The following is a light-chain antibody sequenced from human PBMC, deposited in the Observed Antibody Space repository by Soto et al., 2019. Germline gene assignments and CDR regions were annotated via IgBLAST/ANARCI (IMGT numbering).Light chain of an antibody. J-gene: IGKJ1*01. CDR3: QQFAKSST. CDR2: DAT. CDR1: HNIERW. V-gene: IGKV1-5*01. Sequence: PMTQSPSTLSASVGDRVTITCRASHNIERWMAWYQQKPGRAPSLLIFDATTLHSGVPSRFSGGGSGTEFTLTINGLQPDDFATYYCQQFAKSSTFGQGTTVEIK.